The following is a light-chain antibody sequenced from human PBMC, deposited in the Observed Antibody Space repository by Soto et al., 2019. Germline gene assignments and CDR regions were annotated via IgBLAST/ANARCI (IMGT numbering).Light chain of an antibody. CDR2: GAS. Sequence: EIVLTQSPGTLSLSPGDRATLSCRASQTIRNNYLAWYQQKPGQAPRLLIYGASSRAAGSPDRFSGSGSGTDFTLTISRLEPEDFAVYYCQQRSNWPSITFGQGTRLEIK. V-gene: IGKV3D-20*02. CDR3: QQRSNWPSIT. J-gene: IGKJ5*01. CDR1: QTIRNNY.